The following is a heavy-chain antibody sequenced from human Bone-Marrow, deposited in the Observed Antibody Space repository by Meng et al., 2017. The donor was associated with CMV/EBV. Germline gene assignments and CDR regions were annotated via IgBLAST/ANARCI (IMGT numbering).Heavy chain of an antibody. Sequence: LSLTCAASGFTFSSYGMHWVRQAPGKGLEWVAVIWYDGSNKYYADSVKGRLTSSRDNSKNTVYLQMNSLRVEDTAVYYCVRDDYDFWNGYTDYYGMDVWGQGTTVTVSS. CDR1: GFTFSSYG. CDR3: VRDDYDFWNGYTDYYGMDV. D-gene: IGHD3-3*01. J-gene: IGHJ6*02. CDR2: IWYDGSNK. V-gene: IGHV3-33*01.